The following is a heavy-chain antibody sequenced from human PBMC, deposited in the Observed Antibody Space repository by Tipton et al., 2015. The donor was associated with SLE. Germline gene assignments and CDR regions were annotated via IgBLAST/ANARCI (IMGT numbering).Heavy chain of an antibody. CDR2: ISGRSTK. V-gene: IGHV3-69-1*02. Sequence: SLRLSCAASEFTFSQYEMNWVRQAPGKGLEWISYISGRSTKFYAESVRGRFTVSRDNAKNLLYLEMNSLRAEDTAIYFCAQRGPSRALDLWGQGTMVIVSS. J-gene: IGHJ3*01. D-gene: IGHD1-26*01. CDR3: AQRGPSRALDL. CDR1: EFTFSQYE.